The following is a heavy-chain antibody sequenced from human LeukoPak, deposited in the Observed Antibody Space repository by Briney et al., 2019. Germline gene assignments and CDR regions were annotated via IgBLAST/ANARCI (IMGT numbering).Heavy chain of an antibody. Sequence: GGSLRLSCAASGFTFSSYGMHWVRQAPGKGLEWVAFIRYDGGNKYYADSVKGRFTISRDNSKNTLYLQMNSLRAEDTAVYYCAKMSSSSKWYFDYWGQGTLVTVSS. CDR1: GFTFSSYG. D-gene: IGHD6-6*01. CDR3: AKMSSSSKWYFDY. V-gene: IGHV3-30*02. J-gene: IGHJ4*02. CDR2: IRYDGGNK.